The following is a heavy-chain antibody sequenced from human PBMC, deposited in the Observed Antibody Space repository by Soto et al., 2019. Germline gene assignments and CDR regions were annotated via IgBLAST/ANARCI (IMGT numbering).Heavy chain of an antibody. CDR2: IKSKTDGGTT. J-gene: IGHJ3*02. V-gene: IGHV3-15*07. Sequence: PGGSLRRSCAASGFTFSNAWMNWVRQAPGKGLEWVGRIKSKTDGGTTDYAAPVKGRFTISRDDSKNTLYLQMNSLKTEDTAVYYCTTSASVSYDSRPQAFDIWGQGTMVTVSS. CDR3: TTSASVSYDSRPQAFDI. CDR1: GFTFSNAW. D-gene: IGHD3-22*01.